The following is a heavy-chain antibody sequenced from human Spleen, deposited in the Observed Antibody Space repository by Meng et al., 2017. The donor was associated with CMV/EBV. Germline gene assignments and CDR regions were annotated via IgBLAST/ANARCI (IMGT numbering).Heavy chain of an antibody. V-gene: IGHV4-39*01. D-gene: IGHD6-13*01. CDR1: GGPINSSSYY. CDR3: ARPIAAAGWFDP. Sequence: QRQLRQSGPRLVKPSEPLPLTLTVSGGPINSSSYYWGWIRQPPGKGLEWIGSIYYSGRTYYNPSLKSRVTISVDTSKNQFSLKLSSVTAADTAVYYCARPIAAAGWFDPWGQGTLVTVSS. CDR2: IYYSGRT. J-gene: IGHJ5*02.